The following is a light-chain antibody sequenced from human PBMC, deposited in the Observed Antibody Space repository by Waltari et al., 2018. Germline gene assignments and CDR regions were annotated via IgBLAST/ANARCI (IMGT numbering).Light chain of an antibody. CDR3: QQRSNWPT. J-gene: IGKJ5*01. V-gene: IGKV3-11*01. Sequence: EIVLTQSPATLPLSSGERATLACRASQSISSYLAWYQQKPGQAPRLLIYDASNRATGIPARFSGSGSGTDFTLTISSLEPEDFAVYYCQQRSNWPTFGQGTRLDIK. CDR1: QSISSY. CDR2: DAS.